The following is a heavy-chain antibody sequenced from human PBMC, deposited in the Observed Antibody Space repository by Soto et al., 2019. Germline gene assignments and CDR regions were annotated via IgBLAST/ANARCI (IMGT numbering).Heavy chain of an antibody. Sequence: QVQLVQSGAEVKTPGASVKVSCKASGYTFTNYGISWVRQSPGQGLEWMGWISGYNGDTNDAQRLQGTVTMTTDTSTSTAYRELRSLRSDDMAVYYCARAKSCSDGRCYDLASWGQGTLVTVSS. V-gene: IGHV1-18*03. D-gene: IGHD2-15*01. CDR2: ISGYNGDT. CDR1: GYTFTNYG. CDR3: ARAKSCSDGRCYDLAS. J-gene: IGHJ4*02.